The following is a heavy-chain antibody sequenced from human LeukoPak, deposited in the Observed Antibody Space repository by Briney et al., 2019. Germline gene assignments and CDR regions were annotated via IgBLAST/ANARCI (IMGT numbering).Heavy chain of an antibody. V-gene: IGHV3-13*01. CDR2: IGTAGDT. CDR1: GFTFSSYD. Sequence: GGSLRLSCAASGFTFSSYDIHWVRQATGKGLEWVSAIGTAGDTYYPGSVKGRFTISRENAKNSLYLQMNSLRAGDTAVYYCARSNYYYYMDVWGKGTTVTISS. J-gene: IGHJ6*03. CDR3: ARSNYYYYMDV.